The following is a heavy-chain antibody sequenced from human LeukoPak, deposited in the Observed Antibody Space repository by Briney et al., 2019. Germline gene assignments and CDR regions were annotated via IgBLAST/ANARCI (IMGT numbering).Heavy chain of an antibody. Sequence: PGGSLRLSCAASGFTFSSYSMNWVRQAPGKGLEWVSVIYSGGSTYYADSVKGRFTISRHNSKNTLYLQMNSLRAEDTAVYYCAKARYYYDSSGPDYWGQGTLVTVSS. CDR3: AKARYYYDSSGPDY. V-gene: IGHV3-53*04. CDR1: GFTFSSYS. CDR2: IYSGGST. D-gene: IGHD3-22*01. J-gene: IGHJ4*02.